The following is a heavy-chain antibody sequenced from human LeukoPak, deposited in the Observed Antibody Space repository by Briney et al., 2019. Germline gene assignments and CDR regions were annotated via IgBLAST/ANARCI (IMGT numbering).Heavy chain of an antibody. D-gene: IGHD2-2*01. CDR3: ARACSSTSCFDAFDI. CDR2: INPNSGGT. Sequence: ASVKVSCKASGYTFTGYYMHWVRQPPGQGLEWMGWINPNSGGTNYAQKFQGRVTMTRDTSISTAYMELSRLRSDDTAVYYCARACSSTSCFDAFDIWGQGTIVTVSS. V-gene: IGHV1-2*02. CDR1: GYTFTGYY. J-gene: IGHJ3*02.